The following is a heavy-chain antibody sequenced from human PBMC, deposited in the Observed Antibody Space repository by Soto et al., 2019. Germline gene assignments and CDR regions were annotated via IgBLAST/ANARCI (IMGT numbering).Heavy chain of an antibody. Sequence: QVQLVQSGAEVKKPGASVRISCKASGYTFTDYYLHWVRQAPGQGLEWMGIMNPSGGVTSYAQKFPGRVAVTRDTSTSTVYMQLSSLRSEETAVCYCASSEAVPTTTYYYWYIDVWGKGTTVTVSS. J-gene: IGHJ6*03. CDR3: ASSEAVPTTTYYYWYIDV. D-gene: IGHD2-2*01. CDR2: MNPSGGVT. V-gene: IGHV1-46*03. CDR1: GYTFTDYY.